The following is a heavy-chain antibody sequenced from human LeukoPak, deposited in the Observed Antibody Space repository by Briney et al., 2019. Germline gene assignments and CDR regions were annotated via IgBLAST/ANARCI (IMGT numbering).Heavy chain of an antibody. D-gene: IGHD6-13*01. J-gene: IGHJ4*02. CDR1: DVSIFRSNW. CDR3: ARVRWSTSWEKKYYFDF. CDR2: ISPSGST. Sequence: SGTLSLTCAVSDVSIFRSNWWSWVRQPPGKGLEWIGQISPSGSTNYSPSLKSRVTISVDTSKNQFSLNLTSVTAADTGTYYCARVRWSTSWEKKYYFDFWGQGTLVTVSS. V-gene: IGHV4-4*02.